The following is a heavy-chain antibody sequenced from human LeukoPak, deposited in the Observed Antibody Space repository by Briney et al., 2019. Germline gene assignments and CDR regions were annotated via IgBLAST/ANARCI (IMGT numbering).Heavy chain of an antibody. CDR3: AREVAAYFDL. V-gene: IGHV3-11*05. Sequence: PGGSLRLSCAASGFTFSDYYTRWIRQAPGKGLEWVSYISSSSSYTNYADSEKGRFTISRDNAKNSLYLQMNSLRAEDTAVYYCAREVAAYFDLWGRGTLVTVSS. CDR2: ISSSSSYT. D-gene: IGHD6-19*01. J-gene: IGHJ2*01. CDR1: GFTFSDYY.